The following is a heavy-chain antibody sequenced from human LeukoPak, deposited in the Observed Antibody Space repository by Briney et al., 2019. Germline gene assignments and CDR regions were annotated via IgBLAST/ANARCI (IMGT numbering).Heavy chain of an antibody. Sequence: ASVKVSCKTSGDSFTTYYFHWVRQAPGQGLEWVATINPKDGSTNYAENFRGRVTLTRDTSTTTLYMDLHSLESADTAVYYCARDRGCTTSSCYRTGLRWFDPWGQGTLVIVSS. V-gene: IGHV1-46*01. CDR2: INPKDGST. J-gene: IGHJ5*02. CDR1: GDSFTTYY. CDR3: ARDRGCTTSSCYRTGLRWFDP. D-gene: IGHD2-2*01.